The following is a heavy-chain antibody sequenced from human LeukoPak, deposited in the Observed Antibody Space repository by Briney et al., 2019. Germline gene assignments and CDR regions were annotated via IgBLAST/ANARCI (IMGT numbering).Heavy chain of an antibody. CDR2: ISGSGAST. CDR1: GFIFSNYA. J-gene: IGHJ6*02. D-gene: IGHD3-10*01. V-gene: IGHV3-23*01. Sequence: GGSLRLSCAASGFIFSNYAMSWVRQAPGKGLEWVSVISGSGASTYYADSVKGRFTISRDDSENTLYLQMNSLRAEDTAVYYCAKTLGYYGSGSYSSHYGMDVWGQGTTVTVSS. CDR3: AKTLGYYGSGSYSSHYGMDV.